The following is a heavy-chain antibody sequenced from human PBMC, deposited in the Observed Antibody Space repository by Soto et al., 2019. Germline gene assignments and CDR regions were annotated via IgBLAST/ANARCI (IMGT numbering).Heavy chain of an antibody. CDR1: GYTFISYY. CDR3: ARFSTVTPPYYLDF. Sequence: ASVKVSCKASGYTFISYYIHWVRQAPGQGLEWMGVINPSDGSTSYAQKFQGRVTMTRDTSTSTVYMELSSLRSDDTAVYFCARFSTVTPPYYLDFRCQGTLVPGSS. V-gene: IGHV1-46*01. CDR2: INPSDGST. J-gene: IGHJ4*02. D-gene: IGHD4-17*01.